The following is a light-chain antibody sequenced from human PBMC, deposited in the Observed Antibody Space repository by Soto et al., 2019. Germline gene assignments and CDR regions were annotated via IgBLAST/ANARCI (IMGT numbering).Light chain of an antibody. CDR3: ETWDFNTQV. CDR2: LEDSGRC. V-gene: IGLV4-60*03. Sequence: QLVLTQSSSASASLGSSVKLTCTLSSDHSNYFISWHQQQPGKAPRYLMKLEDSGRCDVGSGVPDRFSGSSSGADRYLTISNLQSEDEADYYCETWDFNTQVFGGGTQLTVL. CDR1: SDHSNYF. J-gene: IGLJ3*02.